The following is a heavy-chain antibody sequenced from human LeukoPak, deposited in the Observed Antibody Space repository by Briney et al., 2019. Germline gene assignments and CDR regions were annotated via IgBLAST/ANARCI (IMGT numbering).Heavy chain of an antibody. CDR1: GFTFSTSS. CDR3: AKLTGYPGYSYGYGRFFDY. V-gene: IGHV3-7*01. D-gene: IGHD5-18*01. Sequence: GGSLRLSCAASGFTFSTSSTTWVRQTPGKGLEWVANIKQDGSKKYYGDSVKGRFTISRDNAKNTLYLRMSSLRAEDTAIYYCAKLTGYPGYSYGYGRFFDYWGQGTLVTVSS. J-gene: IGHJ4*02. CDR2: IKQDGSKK.